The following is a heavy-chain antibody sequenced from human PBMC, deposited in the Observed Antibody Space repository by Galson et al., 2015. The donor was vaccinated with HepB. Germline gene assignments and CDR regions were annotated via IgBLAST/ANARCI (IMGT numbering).Heavy chain of an antibody. Sequence: ETLSLTCTVSGGSISSYYWSWIRQPPGKGLEWIGYIYYSGSTNYNPSLKSRVTISVDTSKNQFSLKLSSVTAADTAVYYCARSSRDVDSSGYYYGLGYFDYWGQGTLVTVSS. V-gene: IGHV4-59*01. J-gene: IGHJ4*02. CDR3: ARSSRDVDSSGYYYGLGYFDY. CDR1: GGSISSYY. CDR2: IYYSGST. D-gene: IGHD3-22*01.